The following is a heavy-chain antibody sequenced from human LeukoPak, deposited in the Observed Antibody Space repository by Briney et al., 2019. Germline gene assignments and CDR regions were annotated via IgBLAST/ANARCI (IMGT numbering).Heavy chain of an antibody. CDR3: VESGNRGYSHGYSAFDI. D-gene: IGHD5-18*01. CDR2: TSYSGST. V-gene: IGHV4-38-2*02. J-gene: IGHJ3*02. CDR1: GYSISSGYY. Sequence: SETLSLTCTVSGYSISSGYYWGWIRQPPGKGLEWIGYTSYSGSTDYNPSPKSRVTMSVDTSKNQFSLKLTSVIAADTAVYYCVESGNRGYSHGYSAFDIWGQGTTVTVSS.